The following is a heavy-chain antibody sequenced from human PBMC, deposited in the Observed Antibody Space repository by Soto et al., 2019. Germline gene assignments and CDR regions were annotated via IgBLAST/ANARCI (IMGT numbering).Heavy chain of an antibody. CDR3: ARSVGLLADAFDI. CDR1: GGSISSYY. D-gene: IGHD1-26*01. CDR2: IYYSGST. V-gene: IGHV4-59*01. J-gene: IGHJ3*02. Sequence: QVQLQESGPGLVKPSETLSLTCTVSGGSISSYYWSWIRQPPGKGLEWIGYIYYSGSTNYNPSLKSRVTISVDTSKNQFSLKLSSVTAADTAVYYCARSVGLLADAFDIWGQGTMVTVSS.